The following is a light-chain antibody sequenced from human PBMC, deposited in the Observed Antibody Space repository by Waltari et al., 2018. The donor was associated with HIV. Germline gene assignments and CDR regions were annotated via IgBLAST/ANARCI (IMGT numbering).Light chain of an antibody. Sequence: IVLTQSPGTLSLSPGERVTLSCRASQSPGSNYLAWYQQKPGQAPRLLIYGASNRATGIPDRFSGSESGTDFTLTISRLEPEDFAVYYCQLVFTFGPGTKVDI. CDR1: QSPGSNY. J-gene: IGKJ3*01. CDR3: QLVFT. V-gene: IGKV3-20*01. CDR2: GAS.